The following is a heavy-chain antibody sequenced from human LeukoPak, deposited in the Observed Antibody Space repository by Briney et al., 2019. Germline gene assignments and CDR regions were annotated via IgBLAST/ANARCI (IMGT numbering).Heavy chain of an antibody. CDR3: AREQLGRYYFDY. J-gene: IGHJ4*02. V-gene: IGHV4-39*01. D-gene: IGHD6-13*01. Sequence: SETLSLTCTVSGGSISSSSYYWGWIRQPPGKGLEWIGSIYHSGSTYYNPSLKSRVTISVDTSKNQFSLKLSSVTAADTAVYYCAREQLGRYYFDYWGQGTLVTVSS. CDR1: GGSISSSSYY. CDR2: IYHSGST.